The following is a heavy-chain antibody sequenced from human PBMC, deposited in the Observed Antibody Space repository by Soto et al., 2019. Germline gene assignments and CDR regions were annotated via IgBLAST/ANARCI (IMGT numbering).Heavy chain of an antibody. CDR3: ARDVPTVTTGGPDY. J-gene: IGHJ4*02. CDR2: ISAYNGNT. V-gene: IGHV1-18*01. Sequence: QVQLVQSGVEVEKPGASVKVSCKASGYTFTSYGISWVRQAPGQGLEWMGWISAYNGNTNYAQKFQGRVTMTTDTSTRTAYMELRSLRSDDTAVYYCARDVPTVTTGGPDYWGQGTLATVSS. D-gene: IGHD4-17*01. CDR1: GYTFTSYG.